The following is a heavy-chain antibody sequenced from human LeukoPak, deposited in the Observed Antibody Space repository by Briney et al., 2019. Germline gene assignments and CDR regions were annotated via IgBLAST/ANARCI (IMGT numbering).Heavy chain of an antibody. D-gene: IGHD3-16*01. CDR1: GGSISSSGYY. J-gene: IGHJ4*02. Sequence: SSETLSLTCTVSGGSISSSGYYWSWIRQHPGKGLEWIGYIYHSGSTDYNPSLKSRVTISVDTSKNQFSLKLSSVTAADTAVYYCARRGGLSFGYWGQGTLVTVSS. V-gene: IGHV4-31*03. CDR3: ARRGGLSFGY. CDR2: IYHSGST.